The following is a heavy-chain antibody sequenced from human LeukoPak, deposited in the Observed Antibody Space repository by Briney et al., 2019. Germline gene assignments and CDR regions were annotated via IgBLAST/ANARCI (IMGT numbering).Heavy chain of an antibody. CDR3: GRDDAYCGGDCYSGVDY. D-gene: IGHD2-21*02. CDR2: INTSDGGT. CDR1: GYMFTNYY. Sequence: ASLKVSCKASGYMFTNYYMHWVRQAPGQGLEWMRVINTSDGGTSYAQKFQGRVTVTRDTSTSTVYMELSSLRSEDTAVYYCGRDDAYCGGDCYSGVDYWGQGTLVTVSS. V-gene: IGHV1-46*01. J-gene: IGHJ4*02.